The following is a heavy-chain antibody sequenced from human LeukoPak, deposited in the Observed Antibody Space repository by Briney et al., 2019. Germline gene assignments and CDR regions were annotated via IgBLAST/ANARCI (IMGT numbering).Heavy chain of an antibody. J-gene: IGHJ3*02. CDR2: ISYDGSNK. CDR3: ARVSREYQLDAFDI. CDR1: GFTFSSYA. D-gene: IGHD2-2*01. V-gene: IGHV3-30*04. Sequence: GGSLRLSCAASGFTFSSYAMHWVRQAPGKGLEWVAVISYDGSNKYYADSVKGRFTISRDNSKNTLYLQMNSLRAEDTAVYYCARVSREYQLDAFDIWGQGTMVTVSS.